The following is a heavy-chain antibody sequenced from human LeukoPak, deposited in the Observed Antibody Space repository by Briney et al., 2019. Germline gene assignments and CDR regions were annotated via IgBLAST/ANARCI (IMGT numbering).Heavy chain of an antibody. D-gene: IGHD1-1*01. V-gene: IGHV4-61*02. CDR2: IYTSGST. Sequence: PWETLSLTCSVSGDPISSGQDYGSWIRRPAGKGLEWIGRIYTSGSTNYNPSLKSRVTISVDTSKNQFSLKLSSVTAADTAVYYCARLEGTYYYYMDVWGKGTTVTVSS. J-gene: IGHJ6*03. CDR1: GDPISSGQDY. CDR3: ARLEGTYYYYMDV.